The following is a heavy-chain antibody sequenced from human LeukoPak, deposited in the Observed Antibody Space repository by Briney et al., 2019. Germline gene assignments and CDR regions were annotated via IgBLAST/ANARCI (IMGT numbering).Heavy chain of an antibody. Sequence: ASVKVSCKASGYTFTGYYMHWVRQAPGQGLEWMGWINPNSGGTNYAQKFQGRVTMTRDTSISTAYMELSRLRSDDTAVYYCARDASGYGDDGGYYFDYWGQGTLVTVSS. J-gene: IGHJ4*02. D-gene: IGHD4-17*01. CDR2: INPNSGGT. CDR1: GYTFTGYY. V-gene: IGHV1-2*02. CDR3: ARDASGYGDDGGYYFDY.